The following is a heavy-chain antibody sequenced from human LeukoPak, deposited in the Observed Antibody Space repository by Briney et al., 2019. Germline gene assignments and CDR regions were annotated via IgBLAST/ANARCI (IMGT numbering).Heavy chain of an antibody. CDR3: ARQNSIAAAGTFYYYYYMDV. Sequence: GGSLRLSRAASGFTFSSYAMSWVRQAPGKGLEWVSAISGSGGSTYYADSVKGRFTISRDNAKNSLYLQMNSLRAEDTAVYYCARQNSIAAAGTFYYYYYMDVWGKGTTVTVSS. CDR1: GFTFSSYA. CDR2: ISGSGGST. J-gene: IGHJ6*03. V-gene: IGHV3-23*01. D-gene: IGHD6-13*01.